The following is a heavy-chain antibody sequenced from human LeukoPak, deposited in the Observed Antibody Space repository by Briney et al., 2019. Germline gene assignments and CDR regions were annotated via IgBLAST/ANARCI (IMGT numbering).Heavy chain of an antibody. D-gene: IGHD6-13*01. CDR1: GFTFTDYW. Sequence: AGSLRLSCEVSGFTFTDYWMNWVSQAPGKGPEWVASIRQDGSEKTYVDSVKGRFTISRDNTKNSLSLQLNGLRAEDTAVYYCARDGTAAGLYFDLWGQGTLVTVSS. CDR2: IRQDGSEK. CDR3: ARDGTAAGLYFDL. V-gene: IGHV3-7*01. J-gene: IGHJ4*01.